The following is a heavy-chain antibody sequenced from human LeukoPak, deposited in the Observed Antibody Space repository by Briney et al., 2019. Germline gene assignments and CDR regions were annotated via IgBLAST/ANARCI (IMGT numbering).Heavy chain of an antibody. CDR2: IIPILGIA. Sequence: ASVKVSCKASGGTFSSYAISWVRQAPGQGLEWMGRIIPILGIANYAQKFQGRVTITTDESTSTAYMELSSLRSEDTAVYYCASAYGSGSYHNWGQGTLVTVSS. CDR1: GGTFSSYA. D-gene: IGHD3-10*01. CDR3: ASAYGSGSYHN. J-gene: IGHJ4*02. V-gene: IGHV1-69*04.